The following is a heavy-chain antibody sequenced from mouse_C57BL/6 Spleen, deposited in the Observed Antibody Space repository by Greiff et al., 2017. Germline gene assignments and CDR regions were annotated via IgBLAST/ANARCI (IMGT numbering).Heavy chain of an antibody. D-gene: IGHD1-1*01. CDR2: ISYDGSN. CDR1: GYSITSGYY. CDR3: ARIYGSSYFDV. J-gene: IGHJ1*03. V-gene: IGHV3-6*01. Sequence: EVQLQESGPGLVKPSQSLSLTCSVTGYSITSGYYWNWIRQFPGNKLEWMGYISYDGSNNYNPSLKNRISITRDTSKNQFFLKLNSVTTEDTATYYCARIYGSSYFDVWGTGTTVTVSS.